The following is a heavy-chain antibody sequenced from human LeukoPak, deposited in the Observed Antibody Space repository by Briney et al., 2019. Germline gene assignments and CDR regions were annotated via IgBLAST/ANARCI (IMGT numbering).Heavy chain of an antibody. V-gene: IGHV3-74*01. CDR3: ARGRAGNYYNHNDY. CDR2: INGDGSIT. CDR1: GFTISGYW. Sequence: GGSLRLSCAASGFTISGYWMHRVRQAPGKGLVWVSRINGDGSITAYADSVKGRFTISRDNAKNTLYLQMNSLRAEDTAVYYCARGRAGNYYNHNDYWGQGTLVTVSS. D-gene: IGHD3-10*01. J-gene: IGHJ4*02.